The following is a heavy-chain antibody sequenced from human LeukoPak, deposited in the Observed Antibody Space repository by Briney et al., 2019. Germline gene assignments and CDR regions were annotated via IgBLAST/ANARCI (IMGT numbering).Heavy chain of an antibody. J-gene: IGHJ4*02. CDR2: ISCSCCST. Sequence: GGSLRLSCAASGFTFRSYAMSWVRQASGKGLEWVSAISCSCCSTYYADSVKGRFTFSRDNSKNKLYLKMNSVRAEDTAVYYCAKDGVYRRVVVVTATLGSYFDYWGKGTLVTVAS. D-gene: IGHD2-15*01. CDR1: GFTFRSYA. CDR3: AKDGVYRRVVVVTATLGSYFDY. V-gene: IGHV3-23*01.